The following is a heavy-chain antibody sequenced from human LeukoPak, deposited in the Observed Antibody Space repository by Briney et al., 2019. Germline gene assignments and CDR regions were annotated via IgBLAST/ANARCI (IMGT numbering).Heavy chain of an antibody. J-gene: IGHJ4*02. Sequence: GGSLRLSCAASGFTFSDAWMSWVRQAPGKGLEWVGRIKSKTDGGTTDYAAPVKGRFTISRDDSKNTLYLQMNSLRAEDTAVYYCARDQGGWYPPLTGIFDYWGQGTLVTVSS. V-gene: IGHV3-15*01. CDR3: ARDQGGWYPPLTGIFDY. CDR2: IKSKTDGGTT. CDR1: GFTFSDAW. D-gene: IGHD6-19*01.